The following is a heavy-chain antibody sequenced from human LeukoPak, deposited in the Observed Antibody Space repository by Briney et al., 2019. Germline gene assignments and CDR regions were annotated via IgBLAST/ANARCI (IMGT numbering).Heavy chain of an antibody. J-gene: IGHJ4*02. CDR2: INPNSGGP. D-gene: IGHD6-13*01. CDR3: ARSPIAAAGTVDY. V-gene: IGHV1-2*02. CDR1: GYTFTGYY. Sequence: ASVKVSCKASGYTFTGYYMHWVRQAPGQGLEWMGWINPNSGGPNYAQKFQGRVTMTRDTSISTAYMELSRLRSDDTAVYYCARSPIAAAGTVDYWGQGTLVTVSS.